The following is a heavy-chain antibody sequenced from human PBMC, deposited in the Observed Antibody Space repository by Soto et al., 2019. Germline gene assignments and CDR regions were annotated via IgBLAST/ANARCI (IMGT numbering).Heavy chain of an antibody. V-gene: IGHV1-3*01. CDR1: GYTLTTYT. D-gene: IGHD3-22*01. Sequence: GASVKVSCKASGYTLTTYTMHWVRQAPGQRLEWMGWIILGNGNTKYSQNFQGRVTITRDTSASTAYMELRSLRSEDTAVYYCARRYYDSSGSKGAAFDIWGQGTMVTVS. J-gene: IGHJ3*02. CDR2: IILGNGNT. CDR3: ARRYYDSSGSKGAAFDI.